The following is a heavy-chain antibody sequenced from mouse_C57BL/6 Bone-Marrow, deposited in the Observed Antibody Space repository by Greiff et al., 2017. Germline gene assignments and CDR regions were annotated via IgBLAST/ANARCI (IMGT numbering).Heavy chain of an antibody. Sequence: QVQLQQPGAELVRPGTSVKLSCKASGYTFTSYWMHWVKQRPGQGLGWIGVIDPSDSYTNYNQKFKGKATLTVDTSSSTAYMQLSSLTSEDSAVYYCGLDSSGPWFAYWGQGTLVTVSA. J-gene: IGHJ3*01. CDR3: GLDSSGPWFAY. CDR1: GYTFTSYW. CDR2: IDPSDSYT. V-gene: IGHV1-59*01. D-gene: IGHD3-2*02.